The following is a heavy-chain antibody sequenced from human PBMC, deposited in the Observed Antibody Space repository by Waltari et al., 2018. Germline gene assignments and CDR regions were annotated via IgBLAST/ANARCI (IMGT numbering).Heavy chain of an antibody. Sequence: EVQLVESGGGLVQPGGSLRPPCAASGFTFTNYNMTWVRQAPGKGRELVSHISTSSSTIYYADSVKGRFTISRDNAKNSLYMQMNSLRAEDTAVYYCASLNWYFDLWGRGTLVTVSS. CDR3: ASLNWYFDL. CDR2: ISTSSSTI. V-gene: IGHV3-48*01. CDR1: GFTFTNYN. J-gene: IGHJ2*01.